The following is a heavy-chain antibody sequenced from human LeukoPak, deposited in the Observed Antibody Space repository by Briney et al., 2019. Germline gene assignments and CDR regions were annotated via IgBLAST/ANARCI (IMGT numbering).Heavy chain of an antibody. CDR2: IYYSGST. Sequence: SETLSLTCTASGGSISSSSYYWGRLRQPPGKGLEWIGSIYYSGSTYYNPSLKSRVTISVDTSKNQFSLKLSSVTAADTAVYYCTRQECITMVRGDYYFDYWGQGTLVTVSS. CDR1: GGSISSSSYY. D-gene: IGHD3-10*01. CDR3: TRQECITMVRGDYYFDY. V-gene: IGHV4-39*01. J-gene: IGHJ4*02.